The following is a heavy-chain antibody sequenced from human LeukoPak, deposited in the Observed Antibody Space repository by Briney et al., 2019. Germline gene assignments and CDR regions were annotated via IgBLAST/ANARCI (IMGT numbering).Heavy chain of an antibody. Sequence: SETLSLTCTVSGGSINGYYWSWIRQPPGKGLEWIGFIYYSGSTNYNPSLKSRVTISVDTSKNQFSLRLNSVAAADTAVYYCARALNTMTNHWGQGTLVTVSS. D-gene: IGHD3-22*01. CDR2: IYYSGST. J-gene: IGHJ5*02. CDR3: ARALNTMTNH. V-gene: IGHV4-59*01. CDR1: GGSINGYY.